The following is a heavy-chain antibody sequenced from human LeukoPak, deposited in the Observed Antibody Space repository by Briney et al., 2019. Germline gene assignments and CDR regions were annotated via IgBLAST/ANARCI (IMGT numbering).Heavy chain of an antibody. CDR3: ATQRGD. CDR2: IYYSGST. CDR1: GGSISGYY. Sequence: SETLSLTCTVSGGSISGYYWSWIRQPPGKGLEYIGYIYYSGSTNYNPSLKSRVTTSVDTSKNQFSLRLTSVTAADTAVYYCATQRGDWGQGTLVTVSS. J-gene: IGHJ4*02. D-gene: IGHD3-16*01. V-gene: IGHV4-59*08.